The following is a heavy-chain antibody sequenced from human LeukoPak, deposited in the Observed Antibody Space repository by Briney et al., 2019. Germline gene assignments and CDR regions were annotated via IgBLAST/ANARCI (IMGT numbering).Heavy chain of an antibody. CDR3: TRGGPVAGTHKYFQH. V-gene: IGHV1-18*01. CDR1: GYTFTSYG. CDR2: ISAYNGNT. J-gene: IGHJ1*01. Sequence: GASVKVSCKASGYTFTSYGISWVRQAPGQGLEWMGWISAYNGNTNYAQKFQGRVTLTRNTSISTAYMELSSLGSEDTAVYYCTRGGPVAGTHKYFQHWGQGTLVTVSS. D-gene: IGHD6-19*01.